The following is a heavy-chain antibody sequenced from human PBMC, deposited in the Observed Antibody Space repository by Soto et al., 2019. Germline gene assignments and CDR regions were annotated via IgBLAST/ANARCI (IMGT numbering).Heavy chain of an antibody. D-gene: IGHD3-10*01. CDR3: ASAPREGTYYYGSGCYPFSN. J-gene: IGHJ4*02. CDR1: GYTFTGYY. Sequence: QVQLVQSGAEVKKPGASVKVSCKASGYTFTGYYMHWVRQAPGQGLEWMGWINPNSGGTNYAQKFQGRVTMTRDTSISTAYMERSRLRADDTAVYYCASAPREGTYYYGSGCYPFSNCGQGTLVTVSS. V-gene: IGHV1-2*02. CDR2: INPNSGGT.